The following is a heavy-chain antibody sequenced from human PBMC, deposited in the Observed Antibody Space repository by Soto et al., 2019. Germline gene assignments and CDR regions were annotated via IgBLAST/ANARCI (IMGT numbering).Heavy chain of an antibody. CDR3: ARGKWLGHFDY. CDR2: IYYSEST. CDR1: GGSISSYY. D-gene: IGHD6-19*01. V-gene: IGHV4-59*08. J-gene: IGHJ4*02. Sequence: SETLSLTCTVSGGSISSYYWSWIRQPPGKGLEWIGYIYYSESTNYNPSLKSRVTISVDTSKNQFSLKLSSVTAADTAVYYCARGKWLGHFDYWGQGTLVTVSS.